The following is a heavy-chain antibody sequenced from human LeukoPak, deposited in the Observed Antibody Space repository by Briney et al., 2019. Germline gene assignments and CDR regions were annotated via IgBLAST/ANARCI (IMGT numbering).Heavy chain of an antibody. D-gene: IGHD3-3*01. CDR1: GFTFSSHW. V-gene: IGHV3-7*01. Sequence: PGGSLRLSCAASGFTFSSHWMSWVRQAPGKGLEWVANIKKDGSEKYYVDAVKGRFTISRDNAKNSLYLQMNSLRAEDTAIYYCARCLWSSSRFMDSWGQGTLVTVSA. CDR2: IKKDGSEK. J-gene: IGHJ4*02. CDR3: ARCLWSSSRFMDS.